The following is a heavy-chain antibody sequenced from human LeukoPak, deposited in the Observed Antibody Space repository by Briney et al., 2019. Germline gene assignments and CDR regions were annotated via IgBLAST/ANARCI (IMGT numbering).Heavy chain of an antibody. V-gene: IGHV3-30*04. CDR2: ISYDGSNK. D-gene: IGHD3-16*01. CDR3: ARDRPFGGVLDFDY. Sequence: PGGSLRLSCAASRFTFSTYVMHWVRQAPGKGLEWVAVISYDGSNKYYADSVKGRFTISRDNSKNTLYLQMNSLRAEDTAVYYCARDRPFGGVLDFDYWGQGTLVTVSS. J-gene: IGHJ4*02. CDR1: RFTFSTYV.